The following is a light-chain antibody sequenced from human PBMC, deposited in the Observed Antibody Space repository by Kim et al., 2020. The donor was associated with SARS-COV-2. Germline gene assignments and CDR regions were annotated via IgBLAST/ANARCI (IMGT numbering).Light chain of an antibody. CDR3: LQDYNYPWT. CDR2: DAS. J-gene: IGKJ1*01. V-gene: IGKV1-6*01. CDR1: QDITSD. Sequence: ASVGDRVTITGRASQDITSDLGWYQQKPGKAPKFLISDASTLQGGVPSRFSGSGSGTDFTLTISSLQPEDFATYYCLQDYNYPWTFGQGTKVDIK.